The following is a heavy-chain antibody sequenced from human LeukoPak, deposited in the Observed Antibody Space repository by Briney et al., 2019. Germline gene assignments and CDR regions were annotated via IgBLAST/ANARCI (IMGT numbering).Heavy chain of an antibody. V-gene: IGHV4-59*08. CDR1: GGSISSYY. J-gene: IGHJ5*02. CDR3: ARLQVRGVSRDWFDP. D-gene: IGHD3-10*01. CDR2: IYYSGST. Sequence: SSETLSLTCTVSGGSISSYYWSWIRQPPGKGLEWIGYIYYSGSTNYNPSLKSRVTISVDTSKNQFSLKLSSVTAADTAVYYCARLQVRGVSRDWFDPWGQGTLVTVSS.